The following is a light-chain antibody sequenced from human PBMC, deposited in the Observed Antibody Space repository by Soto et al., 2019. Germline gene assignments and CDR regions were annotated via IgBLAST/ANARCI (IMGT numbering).Light chain of an antibody. CDR3: ATWDNSLSGWV. Sequence: QSVLTQPPSASGTPGQRVPISCSGSSSNIGRSYVYWFRQLPGTAPKLLIYGNNQRPSGVPDRFSGSKSGTSASLAISGLRSEDEADYYCATWDNSLSGWVFGGGTQLTVL. CDR1: SSNIGRSY. V-gene: IGLV1-47*02. CDR2: GNN. J-gene: IGLJ3*02.